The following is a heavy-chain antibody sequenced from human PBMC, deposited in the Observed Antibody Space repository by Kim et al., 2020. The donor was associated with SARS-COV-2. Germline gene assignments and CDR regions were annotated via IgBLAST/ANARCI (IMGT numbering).Heavy chain of an antibody. Sequence: SETLSLTCTVSGGSISSYYWSWIRQPPGKGLEWIGYIYYSGSTNYNPSLKSRVTISVDTSKNQFSLKLSSVTAADTAVYYCARHNDYSMDYFDYWGQGTLVTVSS. V-gene: IGHV4-59*08. CDR3: ARHNDYSMDYFDY. CDR2: IYYSGST. D-gene: IGHD4-4*01. CDR1: GGSISSYY. J-gene: IGHJ4*02.